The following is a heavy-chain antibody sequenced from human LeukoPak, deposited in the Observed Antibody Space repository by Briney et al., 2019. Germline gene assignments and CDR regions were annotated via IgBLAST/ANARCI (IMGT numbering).Heavy chain of an antibody. D-gene: IGHD6-6*01. J-gene: IGHJ4*02. CDR2: ISSSSSTV. V-gene: IGHV3-48*04. CDR3: ARDWGTSSLYLVN. Sequence: PGGSLRLSCAGGFTFSDYSMNWIRQAPGKGLEWVSYISSSSSTVYYTDSVKGRFTISRDNSKNTLYLQMNSLRAEDTAVYYCARDWGTSSLYLVNWGQGTLVTVSS. CDR1: GFTFSDYS.